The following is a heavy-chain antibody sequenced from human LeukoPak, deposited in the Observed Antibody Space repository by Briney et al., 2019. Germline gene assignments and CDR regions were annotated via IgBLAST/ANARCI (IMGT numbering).Heavy chain of an antibody. CDR1: GFTFSSYA. CDR3: VKGIVVVTARAFDY. D-gene: IGHD2-21*02. CDR2: ISSSGGST. J-gene: IGHJ4*02. V-gene: IGHV3-64D*06. Sequence: DPGGSLRLSCAASGFTFSSYAMHWVRQAPGKGLEYVSAISSSGGSTYYADSVKGRFTISRDNSKNTLYLQMSSLRPEDTAVYYCVKGIVVVTARAFDYWGQGTLVTVSS.